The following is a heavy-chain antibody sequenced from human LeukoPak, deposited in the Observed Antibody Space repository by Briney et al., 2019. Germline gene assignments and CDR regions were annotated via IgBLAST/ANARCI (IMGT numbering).Heavy chain of an antibody. V-gene: IGHV3-53*01. D-gene: IGHD5-18*01. CDR1: GFTVSSNY. Sequence: GGSLRLSXAASGFTVSSNYMSWVRQAPGKGLEWASVIYSGGSTYYADSVKGRFTISRDNSKNTLYLQMNSLRAEDTAVYYCARGSLSLGYSYAFDYWGQGTLVTVSS. J-gene: IGHJ4*02. CDR2: IYSGGST. CDR3: ARGSLSLGYSYAFDY.